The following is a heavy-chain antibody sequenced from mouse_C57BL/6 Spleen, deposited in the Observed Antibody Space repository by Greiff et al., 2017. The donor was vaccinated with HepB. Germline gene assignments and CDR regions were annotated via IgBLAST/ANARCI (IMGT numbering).Heavy chain of an antibody. CDR3: ARRGAYYDYVYAMDY. CDR2: IYPSDSET. V-gene: IGHV1-61*01. D-gene: IGHD2-4*01. CDR1: GYTFTSYW. Sequence: QVQLQQPGAELVRPGSSVKLSCKASGYTFTSYWMDWVKQRPGQGLEWIGNIYPSDSETHYNQKFKDKATLTVDKSSSTAYMQLSSLTSEDSAVEYWARRGAYYDYVYAMDYWGQGTSVTVSS. J-gene: IGHJ4*01.